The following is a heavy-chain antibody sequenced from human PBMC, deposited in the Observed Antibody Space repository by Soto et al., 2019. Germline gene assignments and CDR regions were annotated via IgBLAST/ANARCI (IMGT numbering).Heavy chain of an antibody. CDR1: GFTFTSSA. J-gene: IGHJ4*02. Sequence: SVKVSCKASGFTFTSSAFQWVRQARGQRLEWIGWIAVGSGYTNYAQRFQDRVTLTRDMSTATTYMELSRLTSEDRAMYFCARYNSYAMDYWGRGTLVTVSS. V-gene: IGHV1-58*01. CDR3: ARYNSYAMDY. CDR2: IAVGSGYT. D-gene: IGHD2-2*01.